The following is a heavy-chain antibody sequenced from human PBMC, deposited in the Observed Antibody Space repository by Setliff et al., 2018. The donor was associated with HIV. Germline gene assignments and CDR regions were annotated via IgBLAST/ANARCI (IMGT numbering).Heavy chain of an antibody. D-gene: IGHD2-2*01. Sequence: SETLSLTCTVSGGSISSYYWSWIRQPPGKGLEWIGYIYYSGSTNYNPSLRSRVTVSVDTSKNQFSLKLSSVTAADTAVYYCARGRRSTSSYYYYYYMDVWGKGTTVTVSS. CDR2: IYYSGST. CDR3: ARGRRSTSSYYYYYYMDV. CDR1: GGSISSYY. V-gene: IGHV4-59*01. J-gene: IGHJ6*03.